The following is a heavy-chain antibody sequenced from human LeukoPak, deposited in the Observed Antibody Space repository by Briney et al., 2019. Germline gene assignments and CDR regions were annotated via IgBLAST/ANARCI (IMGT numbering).Heavy chain of an antibody. V-gene: IGHV7-4-1*02. CDR1: GYTFTSYA. CDR3: AGDGVRWQSWYFDL. Sequence: ASVKVSCKASGYTFTSYAMNWVRQAPGQGLEWMGWINTNTGNPTYAQGFTGRFVFSLDTSVSTAYLQISSLKAEDTAVYYCAGDGVRWQSWYFDLWGRGTLVTVSS. D-gene: IGHD5-24*01. J-gene: IGHJ2*01. CDR2: INTNTGNP.